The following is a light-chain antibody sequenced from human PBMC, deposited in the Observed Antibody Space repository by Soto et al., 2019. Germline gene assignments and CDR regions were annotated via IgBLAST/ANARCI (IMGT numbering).Light chain of an antibody. CDR1: QSVSSSY. CDR3: QQYGNSPWT. Sequence: WPQYPGTLALSRGERATLSCRASQSVSSSYLAWYQHRPGQAPRLLIFGASSRATGIPDRFSGTGSGTDFTLTISRLEPEDFAVYYCQQYGNSPWTFGPGTKVDIK. J-gene: IGKJ1*01. CDR2: GAS. V-gene: IGKV3-20*01.